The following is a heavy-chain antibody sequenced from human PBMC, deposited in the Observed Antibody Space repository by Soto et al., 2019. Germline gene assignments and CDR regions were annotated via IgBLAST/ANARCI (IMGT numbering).Heavy chain of an antibody. CDR1: GGTFSSYA. D-gene: IGHD1-20*01. Sequence: SVKVSCKASGGTFSSYAISWVRQAPGQGLEWMGGIIPIFGTANYAQKFQGRVTITADESTSTAYMELSSLRSEDTAVYYCASLKNRYNWKPFDYWGQGTLVTVS. J-gene: IGHJ4*02. CDR3: ASLKNRYNWKPFDY. V-gene: IGHV1-69*13. CDR2: IIPIFGTA.